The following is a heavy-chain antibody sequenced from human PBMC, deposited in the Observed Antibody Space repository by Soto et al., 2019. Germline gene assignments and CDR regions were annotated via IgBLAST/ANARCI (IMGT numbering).Heavy chain of an antibody. CDR2: TYFRSKWYS. CDR1: GDSVSTNRAA. J-gene: IGHJ6*02. Sequence: SQTLSLTCVISGDSVSTNRAAWNWIRLSPSRGLEWLGRTYFRSKWYSEYEVSVKSRITITADASKNQFSLQLNSVTPEDTAVYFCARESTYTWNLDYYYGMDVWGQGTTVTLSS. CDR3: ARESTYTWNLDYYYGMDV. V-gene: IGHV6-1*01. D-gene: IGHD1-20*01.